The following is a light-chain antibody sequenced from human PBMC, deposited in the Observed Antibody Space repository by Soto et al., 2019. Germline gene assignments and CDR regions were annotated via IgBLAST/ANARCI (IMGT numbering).Light chain of an antibody. Sequence: QSALTQPASVSGSPGQSITISCTGTSSDVGAYNYVSWYQQRPGKAPKLMIYDVTNRPSGVSSRFSGSKSGNTASLTISGLQAEDEADYYCSSYTRSTTLVVFGGGTKLTVL. CDR2: DVT. J-gene: IGLJ2*01. CDR1: SSDVGAYNY. V-gene: IGLV2-14*01. CDR3: SSYTRSTTLVV.